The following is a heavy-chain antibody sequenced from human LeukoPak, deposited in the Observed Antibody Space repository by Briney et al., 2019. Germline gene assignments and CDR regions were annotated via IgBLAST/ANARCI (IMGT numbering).Heavy chain of an antibody. D-gene: IGHD1-26*01. CDR2: IYYSGST. Sequence: PSETLSLTCTVSGGSISSYYWSWIRQPPGKGLEWIGYIYYSGSTNYNPSLKSRVTISVDTPKNQFSLKLSSVTAADTAVYYCARVGSRHDAFDIWGQGTMVTVSS. J-gene: IGHJ3*02. CDR1: GGSISSYY. CDR3: ARVGSRHDAFDI. V-gene: IGHV4-59*01.